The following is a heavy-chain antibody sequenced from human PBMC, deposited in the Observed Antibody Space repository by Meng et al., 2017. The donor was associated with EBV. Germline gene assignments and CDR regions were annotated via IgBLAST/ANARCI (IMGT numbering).Heavy chain of an antibody. CDR1: GYTFTSYG. D-gene: IGHD3-22*01. V-gene: IGHV1-18*01. J-gene: IGHJ4*02. CDR3: ARDGRLYDTPSPFDY. CDR2: ISDYNGNT. Sequence: QGLRVQSGAEVKKPGASVKVSCKASGYTFTSYGISWVRQAPGRGLEWMGWISDYNGNTNYAQKLQGRVTMTTDTSTSTAYMELRSLRSDDTAVYYCARDGRLYDTPSPFDYWGQGTLVTVSS.